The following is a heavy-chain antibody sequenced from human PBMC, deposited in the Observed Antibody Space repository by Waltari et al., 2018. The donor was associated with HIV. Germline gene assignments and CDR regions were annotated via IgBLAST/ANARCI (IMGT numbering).Heavy chain of an antibody. D-gene: IGHD1-26*01. CDR1: GGSVSSSSSF. CDR3: ARHALRVGAAYWNFDL. CDR2: IYYTGRA. V-gene: IGHV4-39*01. J-gene: IGHJ2*01. Sequence: QLQLQESGPGLVKPSETLSLNCTVSGGSVSSSSSFWGWIRQPPGKGLEWVGRIYYTGRAYYNPSLKSRVTISVDTSKNQFSLKVTSVTAADTAVYYCARHALRVGAAYWNFDLWGRGTLVTVSS.